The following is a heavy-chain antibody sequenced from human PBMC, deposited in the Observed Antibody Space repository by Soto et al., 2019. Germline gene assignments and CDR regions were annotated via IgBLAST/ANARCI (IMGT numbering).Heavy chain of an antibody. V-gene: IGHV6-1*01. J-gene: IGHJ6*02. CDR3: ARDAYSSPSVRYYYYGMDV. Sequence: QVQLQQSGPGLVKPSQTLSLTCAISGDSVSSNSAAWNWIRQSPSRGLEWLGSTYYRSKWYNDYAVSVKSRITINPDTAKNQFYLQLNSVRPEDTAVYYCARDAYSSPSVRYYYYGMDVWGQGTTVTVSS. CDR2: TYYRSKWYN. CDR1: GDSVSSNSAA. D-gene: IGHD6-6*01.